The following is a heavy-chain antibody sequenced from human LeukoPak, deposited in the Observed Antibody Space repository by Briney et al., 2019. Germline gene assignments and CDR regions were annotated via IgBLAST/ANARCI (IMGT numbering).Heavy chain of an antibody. CDR2: ISYSRAT. D-gene: IGHD1-14*01. J-gene: IGHJ6*03. CDR3: ARDGFYYHYYMDV. CDR1: GGTVTSSTYF. Sequence: SETLSLTCTLSGGTVTSSTYFWGWILQPPVKGLEWIGIISYSRATYYNPSLKSRVSMSVHTSKNQFSLKLSSVTAAATAVYYCARDGFYYHYYMDVWGEGTTVTVSS. V-gene: IGHV4-39*07.